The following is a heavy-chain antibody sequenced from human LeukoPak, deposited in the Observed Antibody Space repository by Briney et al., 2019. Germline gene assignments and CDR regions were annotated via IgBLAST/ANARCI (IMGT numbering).Heavy chain of an antibody. CDR2: INHSGST. V-gene: IGHV4-34*01. D-gene: IGHD6-13*01. CDR1: GGSFSGYY. CDR3: ATRYSSSWYEMDV. J-gene: IGHJ6*04. Sequence: SETLSLTCAVYGGSFSGYYWSWIRQPPGKGLEWIGEINHSGSTNYNPSLKSRVTISVDTSKNQFSLKLSSVTAADTAVYYCATRYSSSWYEMDVWGKGTTVTVSS.